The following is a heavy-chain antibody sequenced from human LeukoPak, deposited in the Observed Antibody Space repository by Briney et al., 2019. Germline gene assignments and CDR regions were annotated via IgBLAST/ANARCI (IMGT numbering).Heavy chain of an antibody. CDR1: GGSISSGDYY. V-gene: IGHV4-30-4*01. CDR3: AREPRTTVTTDY. D-gene: IGHD4-17*01. Sequence: SQTLSLTCTVSGGSISSGDYYWSWIRQPPGKGLEWIGYIYYSGSTYHNPSLKSRVTISVYTSKNQFSLKLSSVTAADTAVYYCAREPRTTVTTDYWGQGTLVTVSS. J-gene: IGHJ4*02. CDR2: IYYSGST.